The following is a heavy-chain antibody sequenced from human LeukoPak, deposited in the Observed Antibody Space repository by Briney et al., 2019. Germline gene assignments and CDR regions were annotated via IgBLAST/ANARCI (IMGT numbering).Heavy chain of an antibody. CDR3: VRPYCTNSVCNAESRNLDV. V-gene: IGHV4-39*01. CDR2: IHYSGNT. D-gene: IGHD2-8*01. Sequence: PSETLSLTCTVSGASISSNRYYWGWIRQPPGKGLEWIGNIHYSGNTYYNPSLKTRVTISEDTSKNQFSLKLTSVTAADTAVYYCVRPYCTNSVCNAESRNLDVWGQGTMVTVSS. J-gene: IGHJ3*01. CDR1: GASISSNRYY.